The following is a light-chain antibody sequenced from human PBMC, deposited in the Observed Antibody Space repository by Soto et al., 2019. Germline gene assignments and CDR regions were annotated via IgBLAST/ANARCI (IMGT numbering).Light chain of an antibody. CDR1: SSNIGNNY. CDR3: ASWDYSLTGEV. J-gene: IGLJ2*01. V-gene: IGLV1-51*01. Sequence: QTVVTQPPSVSATPGQKVTISCSGSSSNIGNNYVSWYQQLPGTAPKLLIYDNNKRPSGIPDRFSGSKSGTSGTLDITGLQTGDEADSYCASWDYSLTGEVFGGGTKVTVL. CDR2: DNN.